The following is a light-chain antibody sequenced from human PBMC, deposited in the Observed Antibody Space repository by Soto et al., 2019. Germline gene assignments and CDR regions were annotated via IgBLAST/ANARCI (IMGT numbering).Light chain of an antibody. V-gene: IGKV3-20*01. CDR3: HQYGSSPLLT. CDR1: QSVSSSY. J-gene: IGKJ4*01. Sequence: EIVVTQSPGTLSLSPGERATLPGRASQSVSSSYLAWYQQKPGQAPRLLIYGASSRATGIPGRFSGSGSGTDFTLTISRLEPEDFAVYYCHQYGSSPLLTFGGGTKVEIK. CDR2: GAS.